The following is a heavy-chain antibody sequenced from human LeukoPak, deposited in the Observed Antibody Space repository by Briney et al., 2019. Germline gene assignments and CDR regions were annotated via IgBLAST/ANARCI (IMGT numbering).Heavy chain of an antibody. CDR2: ISGSGGST. Sequence: PGGSLRLSCAASGFTFSSYSMNWVRQAPGKGLEWVSAISGSGGSTYYADSVKGRFTISRDNSKNTLYLQMNSLRAEDTAVYYCAKDDLNEDANGAAACFDYWGQGTLVTVSS. V-gene: IGHV3-23*01. D-gene: IGHD6-13*01. J-gene: IGHJ4*02. CDR1: GFTFSSYS. CDR3: AKDDLNEDANGAAACFDY.